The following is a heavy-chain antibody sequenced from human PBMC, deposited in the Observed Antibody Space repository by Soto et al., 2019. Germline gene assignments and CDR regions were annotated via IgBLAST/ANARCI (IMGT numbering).Heavy chain of an antibody. Sequence: QVQLVESGGGVVQPGRSLRLSCAASGFTFSSYAMHWVRQAPGKGLEWVAVISYDGSNKYYADSVKGRFTISRDNSKNTLYLQMNSLRAEDTAVYYCARRGRLDYFDYWGQGTLVTVSS. CDR2: ISYDGSNK. J-gene: IGHJ4*02. CDR1: GFTFSSYA. D-gene: IGHD3-10*01. V-gene: IGHV3-30-3*01. CDR3: ARRGRLDYFDY.